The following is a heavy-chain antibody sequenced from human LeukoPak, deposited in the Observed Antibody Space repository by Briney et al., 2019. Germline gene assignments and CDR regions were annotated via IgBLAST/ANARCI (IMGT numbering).Heavy chain of an antibody. J-gene: IGHJ4*02. CDR2: ITASGSYI. CDR1: GFTFRSYT. Sequence: GSLRLTCAASGFTFRSYTINWVRQAPGKGLEWLSCITASGSYIYYADSVKGRFTISRDNAKNSLYLQMNSLRVEDTAVYYCARSNGWYLDYWGQGTLVTVSS. CDR3: ARSNGWYLDY. D-gene: IGHD6-19*01. V-gene: IGHV3-21*01.